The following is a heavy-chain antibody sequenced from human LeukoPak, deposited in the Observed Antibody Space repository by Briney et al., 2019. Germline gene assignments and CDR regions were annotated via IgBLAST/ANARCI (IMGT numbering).Heavy chain of an antibody. CDR3: ARGKPDLAADGTVFDY. CDR2: MSNSGST. V-gene: IGHV4-30-4*08. J-gene: IGHJ4*02. D-gene: IGHD6-13*01. Sequence: ESGPALVKPTQTLTLTCTFSGFSLSTSGMCVSWIRQPPGKALEWIGYMSNSGSTKYNPSLKSRVTISVDTSKKQFSLKLSSVTAADTAVYYCARGKPDLAADGTVFDYWGQGTVVTVSS. CDR1: GFSLSTSGMC.